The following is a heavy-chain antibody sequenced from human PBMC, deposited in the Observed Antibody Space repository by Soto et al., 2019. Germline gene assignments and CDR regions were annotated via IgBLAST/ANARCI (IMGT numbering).Heavy chain of an antibody. J-gene: IGHJ4*02. D-gene: IGHD2-8*02. CDR3: TGEVASGY. CDR2: ISKDGSVK. Sequence: QMQLVESGGGVVQPGRSLRLSCAASGFTFSSYGMHWVRQAPGKGLEWVAVISKDGSVKYYADSVKGRFTISRDNSQNTLYLQMNSLGAEDTAVYYCTGEVASGYWGQGTLVTVSS. CDR1: GFTFSSYG. V-gene: IGHV3-30*03.